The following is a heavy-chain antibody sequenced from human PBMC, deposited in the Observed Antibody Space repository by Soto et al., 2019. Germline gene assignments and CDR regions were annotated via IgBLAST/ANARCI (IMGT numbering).Heavy chain of an antibody. V-gene: IGHV4-30-4*01. D-gene: IGHD2-2*01. CDR1: GGSIISDDYY. Sequence: SETLSLTCTVFGGSIISDDYYWTWIRQPPGKGLEWLGRIHYSGTTYYNPSLRGRLTMSMDSSRNQFSLRLTSVTAADTAMYYCARATAYCGRTTCYPFDYWGQEILVTVSS. J-gene: IGHJ4*02. CDR2: IHYSGTT. CDR3: ARATAYCGRTTCYPFDY.